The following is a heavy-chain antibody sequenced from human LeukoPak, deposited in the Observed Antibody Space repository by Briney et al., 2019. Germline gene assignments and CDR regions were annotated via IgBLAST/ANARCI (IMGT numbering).Heavy chain of an antibody. D-gene: IGHD6-13*01. CDR3: AREQYSSSLDFDY. CDR1: GFTFSSYA. J-gene: IGHJ4*02. CDR2: ISYDGSNK. Sequence: GGSLRLSCAASGFTFSSYAMHWVRQAPGKGLEWVAVISYDGSNKYYADSVKGRFTISRDNSKNTLYLQMNSLRAEDTAVYYCAREQYSSSLDFDYWGQGTLVTVSS. V-gene: IGHV3-30-3*01.